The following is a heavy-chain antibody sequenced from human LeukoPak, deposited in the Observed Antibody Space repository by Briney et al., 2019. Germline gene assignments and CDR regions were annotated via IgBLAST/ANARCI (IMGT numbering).Heavy chain of an antibody. D-gene: IGHD1-26*01. CDR2: IYSGGST. CDR3: ARIVAEGAFDI. CDR1: GFTVSSNY. V-gene: IGHV3-66*01. J-gene: IGHJ3*02. Sequence: GGSLRLSCAASGFTVSSNYMSWVRPAAGRGLDWVSVIYSGGSTYHAGSVKDRLTISRDNSENTLYLPMNSLSDEDTAVYYFARIVAEGAFDIWGQGTMVTVSS.